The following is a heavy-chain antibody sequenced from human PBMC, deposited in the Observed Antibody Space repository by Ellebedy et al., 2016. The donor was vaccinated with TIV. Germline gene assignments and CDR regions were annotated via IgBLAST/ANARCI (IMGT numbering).Heavy chain of an antibody. V-gene: IGHV4-30-2*01. Sequence: SETLSLXXAVSGGSISRGGYSWIWIRQPPGKGLEWIGYIYHSGSTYYNPSLKSRVTISVDRSKNQFSLKLSSVTAADTAVYYCARGQGILGQQLTHFDYWGQGTLVTVSS. CDR1: GGSISRGGYS. D-gene: IGHD6-13*01. J-gene: IGHJ4*02. CDR2: IYHSGST. CDR3: ARGQGILGQQLTHFDY.